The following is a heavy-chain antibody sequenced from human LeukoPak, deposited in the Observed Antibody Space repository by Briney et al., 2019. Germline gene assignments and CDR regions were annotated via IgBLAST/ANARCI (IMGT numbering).Heavy chain of an antibody. Sequence: SETLSLTCTVSGYSISSGYYWSWIRQPPGKGLEWIGSIYHSGSTYYNPSLKSRVTISVDTSKNQFSLKLSSVTAADTAVYYCAREGSYLAMGWFDPWGQGTLVTVSS. CDR1: GYSISSGYY. CDR3: AREGSYLAMGWFDP. V-gene: IGHV4-38-2*02. CDR2: IYHSGST. D-gene: IGHD1-26*01. J-gene: IGHJ5*02.